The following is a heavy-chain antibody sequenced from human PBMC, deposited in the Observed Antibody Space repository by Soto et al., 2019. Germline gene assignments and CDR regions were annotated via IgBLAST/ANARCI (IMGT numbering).Heavy chain of an antibody. V-gene: IGHV4-4*02. D-gene: IGHD2-2*01. CDR1: AGSISRSNW. CDR3: ARDPPLPAAMVD. J-gene: IGHJ4*02. CDR2: LYHSGST. Sequence: SQTLSLTCTVSAGSISRSNWRRWFRQPPGRGLEWIGELYHSGSTNYNPSLKSRVTISVDKSKTQLSLQLSSVTAADTALYYCARDPPLPAAMVDWAQGTLVTVS.